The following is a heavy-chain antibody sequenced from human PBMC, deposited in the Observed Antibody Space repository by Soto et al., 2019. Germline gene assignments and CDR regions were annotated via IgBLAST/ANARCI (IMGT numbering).Heavy chain of an antibody. CDR2: IYYSGST. CDR3: SRGRRAAVTIDD. V-gene: IGHV4-30-4*01. Sequence: PSETLSLTCTVSGGSISSGDYYWSWIRQPPGKGLEWIGYIYYSGSTYYNPSLKSRVTISVDTSKNQFSLKLSSVTAADTAVYDCSRGRRAAVTIDDWGQRTPVTVSS. CDR1: GGSISSGDYY. J-gene: IGHJ4*02. D-gene: IGHD4-17*01.